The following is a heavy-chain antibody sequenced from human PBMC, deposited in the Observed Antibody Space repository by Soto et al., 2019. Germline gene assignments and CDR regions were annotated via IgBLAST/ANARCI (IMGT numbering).Heavy chain of an antibody. V-gene: IGHV1-8*01. CDR3: ARKSYVRGAFDI. J-gene: IGHJ3*02. Sequence: GASVKVSCKASGYTFTSYDINWVRQATGRGLEWMGWMNPNSGNTGYAQKFQGRVTMTRNTSISTAYMELSSLRSEDTAVYYCARKSYVRGAFDIWGQGTMVTVSS. D-gene: IGHD3-16*01. CDR1: GYTFTSYD. CDR2: MNPNSGNT.